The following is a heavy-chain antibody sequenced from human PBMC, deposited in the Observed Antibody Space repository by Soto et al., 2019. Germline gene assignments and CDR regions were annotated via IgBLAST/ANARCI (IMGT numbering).Heavy chain of an antibody. CDR1: GGSFSGYY. D-gene: IGHD6-19*01. V-gene: IGHV4-34*01. Sequence: PSETLSLTCAVYGGSFSGYYWSWIRQPPGKGLEWIGEINHSGSTNYNPSLKSRVTISVDTSKNQFSLKLSSVTAADTAVYYCGRVQQQWMVQGYYYYMDVWGKGTTGTVSS. CDR2: INHSGST. CDR3: GRVQQQWMVQGYYYYMDV. J-gene: IGHJ6*03.